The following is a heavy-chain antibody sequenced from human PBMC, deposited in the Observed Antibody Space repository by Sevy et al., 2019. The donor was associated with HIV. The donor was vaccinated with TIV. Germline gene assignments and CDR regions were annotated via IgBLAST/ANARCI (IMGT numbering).Heavy chain of an antibody. CDR1: GFTFSSYA. CDR2: ISGSGGST. CDR3: AKEGCSTTSCYMGTFDY. Sequence: EGSLRLSCAASGFTFSSYAMSWVHQAPGKELEWVSAISGSGGSTYYADSVKGRFTISRDNSKNTLYLQMNSLRAEDTAVYYCAKEGCSTTSCYMGTFDYWGQGTLVTVSS. J-gene: IGHJ4*02. D-gene: IGHD2-2*02. V-gene: IGHV3-23*01.